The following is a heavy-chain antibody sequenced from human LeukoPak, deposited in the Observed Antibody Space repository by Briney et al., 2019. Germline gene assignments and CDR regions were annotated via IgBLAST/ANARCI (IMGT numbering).Heavy chain of an antibody. V-gene: IGHV3-74*01. J-gene: IGHJ4*02. CDR3: ARSSGYLDY. CDR1: GFTFSSYW. D-gene: IGHD3-22*01. CDR2: INTDGSTT. Sequence: GGSRRLSCAASGFTFSSYWMHWVRQAPGKGPVWVSHINTDGSTTNYADSVKGRFTISRDNAKNTLYLQINSLRGEDTAVYYCARSSGYLDYWGQGTPVTVSS.